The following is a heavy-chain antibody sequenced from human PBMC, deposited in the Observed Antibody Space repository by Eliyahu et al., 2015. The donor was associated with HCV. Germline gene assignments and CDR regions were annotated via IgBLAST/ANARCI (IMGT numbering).Heavy chain of an antibody. CDR1: GXXXXSYG. CDR2: IWYDGSNK. Sequence: QVQLVESGGGVVQPGRSLRLSCAASGXXXXSYGMXWVRXXPGKGLEWVAVIWYDGSNKYYADSVKGRFTISRDNSKNTLYLQMNSLRAEDTAVYYCARSYQYYYDSSGYSYAFDIWGQGTMVTVSS. CDR3: ARSYQYYYDSSGYSYAFDI. V-gene: IGHV3-33*01. J-gene: IGHJ3*02. D-gene: IGHD3-22*01.